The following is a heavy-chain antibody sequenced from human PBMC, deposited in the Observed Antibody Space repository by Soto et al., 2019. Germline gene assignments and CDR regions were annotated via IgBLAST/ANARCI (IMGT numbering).Heavy chain of an antibody. Sequence: SVKVSCKASGLTFRTSAVQWARQGRGQRLDWVGWIVVGSGITNYAQEFQERVIITRDMSTGTAYMELSRLTSEDTAVYYCVAGAYRVSYYYYGMDVWG. CDR2: IVVGSGIT. D-gene: IGHD3-16*01. CDR1: GLTFRTSA. CDR3: VAGAYRVSYYYYGMDV. V-gene: IGHV1-58*01. J-gene: IGHJ6*02.